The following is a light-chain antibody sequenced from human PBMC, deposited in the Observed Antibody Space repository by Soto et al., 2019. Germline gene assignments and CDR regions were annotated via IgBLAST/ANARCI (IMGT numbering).Light chain of an antibody. CDR1: QSVGSSY. V-gene: IGKV3-15*01. CDR3: QQYNTWPPIT. Sequence: VVMTQSPATLSVSPGERATLSCRASQSVGSSYLAWYQQKPGQAPRLLIYGASIRATGIPARFSGSGSWTEFTLTISSLQSEDFAVYYCQQYNTWPPITFGQGTRLEIK. CDR2: GAS. J-gene: IGKJ5*01.